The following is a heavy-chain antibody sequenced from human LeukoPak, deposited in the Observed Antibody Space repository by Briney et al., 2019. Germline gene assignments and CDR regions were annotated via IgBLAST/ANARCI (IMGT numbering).Heavy chain of an antibody. J-gene: IGHJ3*02. CDR1: GYTLTGHY. V-gene: IGHV1-2*02. CDR2: ISPHSGFT. CDR3: ARQTGDDALDI. D-gene: IGHD7-27*01. Sequence: ASVKVSCKASGYTLTGHYIHWVRQAPGQGLEWTGWISPHSGFTMYPQRFQGRVTMTTDTSISTAFLEVRRLRSDDTAAYYCARQTGDDALDIWGQGTMITVYS.